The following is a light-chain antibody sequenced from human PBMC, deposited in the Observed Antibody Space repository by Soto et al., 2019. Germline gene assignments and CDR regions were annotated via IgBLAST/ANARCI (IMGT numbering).Light chain of an antibody. V-gene: IGLV2-14*01. J-gene: IGLJ1*01. CDR2: EVS. Sequence: QSVLTQPSSVSGSPGQSITISCTGTISDVGGSDSLSWYQQQPGKAPKLMIYEVSNRPSGVSNRFSGSKSGNTASLTISGLQAGDEADYYCSSYTSSSTSYVFGTGTKVTVL. CDR3: SSYTSSSTSYV. CDR1: ISDVGGSDS.